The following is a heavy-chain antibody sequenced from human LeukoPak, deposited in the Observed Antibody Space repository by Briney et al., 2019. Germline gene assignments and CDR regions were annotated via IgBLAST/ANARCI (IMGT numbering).Heavy chain of an antibody. Sequence: SETLSLTCTVSGGSISSGDYYWSWIRQPPGKGLEWIGCIYYSGSTYYNPSLKSRVTISVDTSKNQFSLKLSSVTAADTAVYYCARTVAAYERGAFDIWGQGTMVTVSS. J-gene: IGHJ3*02. D-gene: IGHD2-15*01. V-gene: IGHV4-30-4*08. CDR2: IYYSGST. CDR1: GGSISSGDYY. CDR3: ARTVAAYERGAFDI.